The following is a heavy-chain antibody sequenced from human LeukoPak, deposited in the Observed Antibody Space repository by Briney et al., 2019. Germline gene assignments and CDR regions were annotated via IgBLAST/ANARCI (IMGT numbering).Heavy chain of an antibody. CDR3: ARRPAYCGGDCFFSDY. D-gene: IGHD2-21*02. J-gene: IGHJ4*02. CDR1: GFIFRSFW. V-gene: IGHV3-74*01. Sequence: PGGSLRLSRAASGFIFRSFWMHWVRQAPGKGLVWVSRISGDGTTTTYADSVKGRVTISRDDAKNTLYLQLNSPRAEDTAVYYCARRPAYCGGDCFFSDYWGQGTLVTVSS. CDR2: ISGDGTTT.